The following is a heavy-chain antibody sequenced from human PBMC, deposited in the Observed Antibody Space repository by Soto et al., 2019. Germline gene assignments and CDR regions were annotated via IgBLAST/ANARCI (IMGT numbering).Heavy chain of an antibody. Sequence: QVQLQESGPGLLKPSQTLSLTCTVSGGSIEHGGYYWIWIRQHPEKALEWLGSIHYTGSAFYNPSVKSRVAMSVDTSKHHFSLTLTSVTVADTATYYCARGGDYATNWGQGSLVVVSS. J-gene: IGHJ4*02. CDR1: GGSIEHGGYY. CDR2: IHYTGSA. D-gene: IGHD4-17*01. V-gene: IGHV4-31*03. CDR3: ARGGDYATN.